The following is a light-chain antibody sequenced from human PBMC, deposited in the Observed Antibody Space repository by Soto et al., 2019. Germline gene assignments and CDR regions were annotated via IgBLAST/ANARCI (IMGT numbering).Light chain of an antibody. V-gene: IGKV3D-15*01. CDR3: QQHNQWPIT. J-gene: IGKJ5*01. Sequence: EIVMTQSPATLSVSPGETASLSCRASQSAGNFLAWYQQKLGQAPRLLIYYISTRATGIPARFSDSGSGTEFTLTINSLQSEDSAVYYCQQHNQWPITFGQGTRLEIK. CDR2: YIS. CDR1: QSAGNF.